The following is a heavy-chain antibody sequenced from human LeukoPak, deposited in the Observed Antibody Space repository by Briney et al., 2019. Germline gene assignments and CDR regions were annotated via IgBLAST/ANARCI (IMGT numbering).Heavy chain of an antibody. CDR1: GYSFTSYW. J-gene: IGHJ6*03. CDR2: IYPNYSDT. Sequence: GESLKISCKGSGYSFTSYWIGWVRQMPGKGLEWMGIIYPNYSDTRYSPSFQGQVIISADKSISTAYLQWSSLKASDTAMYYCARLATLMVRGVIEAYYYMDVWGKGTTVTLSS. D-gene: IGHD3-10*01. CDR3: ARLATLMVRGVIEAYYYMDV. V-gene: IGHV5-51*01.